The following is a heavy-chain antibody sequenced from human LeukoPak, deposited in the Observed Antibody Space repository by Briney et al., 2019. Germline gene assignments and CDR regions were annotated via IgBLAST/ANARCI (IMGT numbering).Heavy chain of an antibody. CDR1: GYSFTSHY. CDR2: IDPHSGGT. V-gene: IGHV1-2*02. J-gene: IGHJ4*02. D-gene: IGHD3-10*01. Sequence: GASVKVSCKASGYSFTSHYMHWVRQAPGQGLEWMGWIDPHSGGTNYAQKFQGRVTMTRDTSINTAYMELSSLRSDDTAVYYCASYGSGSYSPLGYWGQGTLVTVSS. CDR3: ASYGSGSYSPLGY.